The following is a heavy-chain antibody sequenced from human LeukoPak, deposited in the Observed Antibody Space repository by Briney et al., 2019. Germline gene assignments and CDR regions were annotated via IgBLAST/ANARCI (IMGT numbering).Heavy chain of an antibody. CDR2: ISGSGGST. CDR3: AKVRDRSGYYLYYFDY. J-gene: IGHJ4*02. CDR1: GFTFSSYA. V-gene: IGHV3-23*01. D-gene: IGHD3-22*01. Sequence: GGSLRLSCAASGFTFSSYAMSWVRQAPGKGLEWVSAISGSGGSTYYADSVKGRFTISRDNSKNTLYLQMNSLRAEDTAVYYCAKVRDRSGYYLYYFDYWGQGTLVTVSS.